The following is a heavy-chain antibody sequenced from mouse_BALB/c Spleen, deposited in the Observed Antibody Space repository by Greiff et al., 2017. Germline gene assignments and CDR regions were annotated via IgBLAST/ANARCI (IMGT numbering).Heavy chain of an antibody. Sequence: QVQLKQSGPGLVAPSQSLSITCTVSGFSLTSYDISWIRQPPGKGLEWLGVIWTGGGTNYNSAFMSRLSISKDNSKSQVFLKMNSLQTDDTAIYYCVRAYYGSSWFAYWGQGTLVTVSA. J-gene: IGHJ3*01. D-gene: IGHD1-1*01. CDR2: IWTGGGT. CDR3: VRAYYGSSWFAY. CDR1: GFSLTSYD. V-gene: IGHV2-9-2*01.